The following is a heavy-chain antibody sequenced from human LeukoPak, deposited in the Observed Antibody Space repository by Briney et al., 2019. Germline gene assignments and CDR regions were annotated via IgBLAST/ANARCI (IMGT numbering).Heavy chain of an antibody. CDR2: INHSGST. J-gene: IGHJ5*02. D-gene: IGHD1-20*01. CDR3: ARGRGNWTPRGWCVS. CDR1: GGFFSGYY. Sequence: PSETLSLTCAVYGGFFSGYYGSWIRQPPGKGLEWIGEINHSGSTNYNPSLKSRVTISVDTSKNQFSLKLSSVTAADTAVYYCARGRGNWTPRGWCVSCGQRTLVTVSS. V-gene: IGHV4-34*01.